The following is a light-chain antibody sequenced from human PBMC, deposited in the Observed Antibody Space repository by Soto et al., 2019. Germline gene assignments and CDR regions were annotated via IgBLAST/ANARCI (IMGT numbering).Light chain of an antibody. V-gene: IGLV2-14*03. Sequence: QSALTQPASVSGSPGQPITISCAGTTSNVGGYNYVSWYQQHPGKVPRLIISDVNKRPSGVSDRFSGPKSGNTASLTISGLQAEDEADYYCASFTRSVTVVFGGGTKLTVL. CDR2: DVN. CDR3: ASFTRSVTVV. CDR1: TSNVGGYNY. J-gene: IGLJ2*01.